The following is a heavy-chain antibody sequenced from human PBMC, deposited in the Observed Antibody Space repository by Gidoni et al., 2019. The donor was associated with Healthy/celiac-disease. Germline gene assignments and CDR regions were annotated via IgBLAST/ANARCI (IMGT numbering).Heavy chain of an antibody. CDR3: AKDLITFGGVIVPAAFDI. J-gene: IGHJ3*02. CDR2: ISWNSGSI. V-gene: IGHV3-9*01. Sequence: EVQLVESGGGLVQPGRSLRLSCAASGFTFDDYAMHWVRQAPGKGLEWVSGISWNSGSIGYADSVKGRFTISRDNAKNSLYLQMNSLRAEDTALYYCAKDLITFGGVIVPAAFDIWGQGTMVTVSS. D-gene: IGHD3-16*02. CDR1: GFTFDDYA.